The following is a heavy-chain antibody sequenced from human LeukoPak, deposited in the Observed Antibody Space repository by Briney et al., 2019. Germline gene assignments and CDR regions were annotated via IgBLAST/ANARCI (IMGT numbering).Heavy chain of an antibody. Sequence: SETLSLTCTLSGGSITSDSDYWGWLRRPPGKGREGIGSVYYSGSTFHNPSLRSRVTLSVDTSKNQFSLRLRSVTAADTAVYYCAREDGYNMDDSFDIWGQGTMVSVSS. CDR1: GGSITSDSDY. D-gene: IGHD5-24*01. CDR3: AREDGYNMDDSFDI. J-gene: IGHJ3*02. V-gene: IGHV4-39*01. CDR2: VYYSGST.